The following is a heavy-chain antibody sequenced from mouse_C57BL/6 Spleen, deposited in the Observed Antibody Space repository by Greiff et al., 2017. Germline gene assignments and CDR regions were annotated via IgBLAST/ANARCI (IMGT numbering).Heavy chain of an antibody. Sequence: VKVVESGAELVKPGASVKLSCKASGYTFTEYTIHWVNQRSGQGLEWIGWFYPGSGSIKYNEKFKDKATLTADKSSSTVYMELSRLTSEDSAVYCCARHEGVYYGYGGDAMDYWGQGTSVTVSS. CDR2: FYPGSGSI. V-gene: IGHV1-62-2*01. CDR1: GYTFTEYT. D-gene: IGHD2-2*01. J-gene: IGHJ4*01. CDR3: ARHEGVYYGYGGDAMDY.